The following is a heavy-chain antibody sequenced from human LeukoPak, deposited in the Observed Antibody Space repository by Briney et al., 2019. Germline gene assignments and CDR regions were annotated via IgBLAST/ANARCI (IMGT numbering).Heavy chain of an antibody. CDR2: INPNSGGT. D-gene: IGHD3-10*01. J-gene: IGHJ4*02. Sequence: ASVKVSCKASGYTFTGYYMHWVRQAPGQGLEWMGWINPNSGGTNYAQKCQGRVTMTRDTSISTAYMELSRLRSDDTAVYYCAREGGSGYYGSGSYPRDYWGQGTLVTVSS. CDR3: AREGGSGYYGSGSYPRDY. CDR1: GYTFTGYY. V-gene: IGHV1-2*02.